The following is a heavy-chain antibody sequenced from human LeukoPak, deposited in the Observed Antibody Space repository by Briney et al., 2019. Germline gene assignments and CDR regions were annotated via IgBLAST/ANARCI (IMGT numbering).Heavy chain of an antibody. V-gene: IGHV2-5*02. CDR1: GFSLSTSGVG. J-gene: IGHJ4*02. CDR2: IYWDDEK. D-gene: IGHD6-13*01. Sequence: SGPTLVNPTQTLTLTCTFSGFSLSTSGVGVGWIRQPPGKALEWLALIYWDDEKRHSPSLKSRLTITKDTSKNQVVLTMTNMDTVDTATYYCAHSHGYGSSWSGFDSWGQGTLVTVSS. CDR3: AHSHGYGSSWSGFDS.